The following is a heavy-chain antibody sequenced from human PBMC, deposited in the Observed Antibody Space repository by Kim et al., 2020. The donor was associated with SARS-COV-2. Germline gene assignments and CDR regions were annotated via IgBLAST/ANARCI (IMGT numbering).Heavy chain of an antibody. V-gene: IGHV1-46*01. J-gene: IGHJ4*02. CDR3: ARERYGDYPPFDY. Sequence: YAQKFRGRVTMTRDTSTSTVYMELSSLRSEDTAVYYCARERYGDYPPFDYWGQGTLVTVSS. D-gene: IGHD4-17*01.